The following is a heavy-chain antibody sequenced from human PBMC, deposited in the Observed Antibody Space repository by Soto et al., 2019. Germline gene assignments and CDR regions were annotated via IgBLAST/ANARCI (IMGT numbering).Heavy chain of an antibody. CDR3: ARRALPQCINGVCYKDGFWEY. D-gene: IGHD2-8*01. V-gene: IGHV4-31*03. CDR2: IYYSGTT. J-gene: IGHJ4*02. Sequence: PSETLSLTCTVSGGSVSSGGYYWSWIRQHPGTGLGWIGYIYYSGTTYFNPSLKSRASISLDTSKNEFSLKLTSVTAADTAVYYCARRALPQCINGVCYKDGFWEYWGQGALVTVSS. CDR1: GGSVSSGGYY.